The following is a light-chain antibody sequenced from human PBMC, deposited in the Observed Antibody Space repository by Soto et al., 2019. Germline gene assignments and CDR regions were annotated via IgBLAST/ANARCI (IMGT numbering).Light chain of an antibody. CDR2: DAY. V-gene: IGKV3-11*01. CDR3: QQRHMWPST. J-gene: IGKJ5*01. Sequence: EVVLTQSPVTLSLSPGERATLSCRASQSFRGLLAWYQQKPGQAPRLLIYDAYNRATGIPPRFSGSGSGTDFTLTIGSLEPEDAAVYYCQQRHMWPSTFGQGTRLEIK. CDR1: QSFRGL.